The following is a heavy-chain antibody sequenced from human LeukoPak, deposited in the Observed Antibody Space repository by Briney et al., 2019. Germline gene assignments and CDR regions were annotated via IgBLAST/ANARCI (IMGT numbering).Heavy chain of an antibody. CDR3: ARVTRGGYDGYFDN. V-gene: IGHV3-21*01. CDR2: ISTSSSYI. Sequence: GGSLRLSCAASGFTFSSYSMNWVRQAPGKGLEWVSFISTSSSYIYYADSLKGRFTISRDNAKKSLYLQINSLRAEDTAVYYCARVTRGGYDGYFDNWGQGTLVTVSS. CDR1: GFTFSSYS. D-gene: IGHD5-12*01. J-gene: IGHJ4*02.